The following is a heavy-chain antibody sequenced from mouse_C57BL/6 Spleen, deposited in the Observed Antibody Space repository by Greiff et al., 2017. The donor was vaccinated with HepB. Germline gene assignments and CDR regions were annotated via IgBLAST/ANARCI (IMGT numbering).Heavy chain of an antibody. Sequence: EVKLQESGPELVKPGASVKISCKASGYSFTGYYMNWVKQSPEKSLEWIGEINPSTGGTTYNQKFKAKATLTVVKSSSTAYMQLKSLTSEDSAVYYCARPYYGSSYEKYFDVWGTGTTVTVSS. J-gene: IGHJ1*03. D-gene: IGHD1-1*01. CDR3: ARPYYGSSYEKYFDV. CDR1: GYSFTGYY. V-gene: IGHV1-42*01. CDR2: INPSTGGT.